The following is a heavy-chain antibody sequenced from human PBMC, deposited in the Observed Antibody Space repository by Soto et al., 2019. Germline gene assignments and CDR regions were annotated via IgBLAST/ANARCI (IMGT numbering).Heavy chain of an antibody. D-gene: IGHD3-10*01. CDR3: ARDLKPYFGPGSLHGFFDY. CDR1: GYAFIDHY. J-gene: IGHJ4*02. V-gene: IGHV1-2*02. CDR2: INPNGGVT. Sequence: ASVKVSCKASGYAFIDHYIHWLRQAPGQGLEWMGWINPNGGVTEYSQKFQGRATMTGDTSISTVYMDMSGLRSDDMAVYYCARDLKPYFGPGSLHGFFDYWGQGTLVTVSS.